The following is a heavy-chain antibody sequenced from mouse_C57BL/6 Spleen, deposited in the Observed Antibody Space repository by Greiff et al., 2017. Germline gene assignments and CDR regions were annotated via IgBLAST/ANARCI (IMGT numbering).Heavy chain of an antibody. J-gene: IGHJ2*01. CDR2: IDPETGGT. CDR3: TRSNFDPYFDY. Sequence: VQLQQSGAELVRPGASVTLSCKASGYTFTDYEMHWVKQTPVHGLEWIGAIDPETGGTAYNQKFKGKAILTADKSSSTAYMELRSLTSEDSAVYYCTRSNFDPYFDYWGQGTTLPVSS. V-gene: IGHV1-15*01. CDR1: GYTFTDYE.